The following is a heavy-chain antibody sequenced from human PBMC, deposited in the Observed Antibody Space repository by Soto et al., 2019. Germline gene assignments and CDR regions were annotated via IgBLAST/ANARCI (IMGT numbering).Heavy chain of an antibody. Sequence: ASVKVSCKASGYTFTGCYMHWVRQATGQGLEWMGWINPNSGGTNYAQKFQGWVTMTRDTSISTAYMELSRLRSDDTAVYYSARDSIVGATTDFYYYYGMDVWGQGTTVTVSS. CDR1: GYTFTGCY. CDR2: INPNSGGT. V-gene: IGHV1-2*04. D-gene: IGHD1-26*01. J-gene: IGHJ6*02. CDR3: ARDSIVGATTDFYYYYGMDV.